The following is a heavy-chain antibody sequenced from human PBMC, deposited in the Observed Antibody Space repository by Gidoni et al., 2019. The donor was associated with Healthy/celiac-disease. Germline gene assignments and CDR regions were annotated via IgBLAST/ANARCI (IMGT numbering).Heavy chain of an antibody. J-gene: IGHJ4*02. Sequence: QVQLQESGPGLVKPSETLSLTCTVSGGSISSYYWSWIRQPPGKGLEWIGYIYYSGSTNYNPSLKSRVTISVDTSKNQFSLKLSSVTATDTAVYYCARAEAPYIAAAGTWGQGTLVTVSS. CDR1: GGSISSYY. V-gene: IGHV4-59*01. CDR2: IYYSGST. CDR3: ARAEAPYIAAAGT. D-gene: IGHD6-13*01.